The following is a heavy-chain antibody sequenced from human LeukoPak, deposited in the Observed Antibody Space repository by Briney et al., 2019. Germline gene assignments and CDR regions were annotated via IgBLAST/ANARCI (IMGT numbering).Heavy chain of an antibody. D-gene: IGHD1-26*01. CDR3: ATWSDAWEFDY. Sequence: PGGSLRLSCAASGFTFSSSWMTWVRQAPGQGLEWVAHIKEDGSDKYYVDSVTGRFTISRDNTKNSLYLQMSSLRAEDTAVYYCATWSDAWEFDYWGQGTLVSVSS. CDR1: GFTFSSSW. J-gene: IGHJ4*02. V-gene: IGHV3-7*05. CDR2: IKEDGSDK.